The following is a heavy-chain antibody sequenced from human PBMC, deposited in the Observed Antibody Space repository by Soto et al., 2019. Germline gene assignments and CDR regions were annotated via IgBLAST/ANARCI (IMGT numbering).Heavy chain of an antibody. CDR2: IFHSGST. CDR1: GDSISNFHW. V-gene: IGHV4-4*02. CDR3: ARDGGEWLQSGGCWFDP. Sequence: VQLHESGPGLVKASGTLSLTCAVSGDSISNFHWWTWLRQPPGRGLEWIGEIFHSGSTTYNPSLKRRVTISAGKSTNQFSLNLNSVTAADTAVYYCARDGGEWLQSGGCWFDPWGPGILVIVSS. J-gene: IGHJ5*02. D-gene: IGHD3-10*01.